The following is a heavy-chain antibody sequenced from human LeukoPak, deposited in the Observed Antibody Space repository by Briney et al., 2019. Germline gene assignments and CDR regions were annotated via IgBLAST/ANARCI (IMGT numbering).Heavy chain of an antibody. D-gene: IGHD3-3*01. CDR2: IYTSGST. CDR1: GGSISSYY. Sequence: SETLSLTCTVSGGSISSYYWSWIRQPPGKGLEWIGYIYTSGSTNYNPSLKSRVTISVDTSKNQFSLKLSSATAADTAVYYCARHGYYDFWSGYFDYWGQGTLVTVSS. J-gene: IGHJ4*02. V-gene: IGHV4-4*09. CDR3: ARHGYYDFWSGYFDY.